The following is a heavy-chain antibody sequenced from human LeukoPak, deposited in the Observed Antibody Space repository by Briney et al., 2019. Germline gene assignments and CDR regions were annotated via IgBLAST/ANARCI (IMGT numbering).Heavy chain of an antibody. CDR3: AKGPVVTFDI. D-gene: IGHD2-15*01. J-gene: IGHJ3*02. Sequence: GGSLRLSCAASGFTVSSNYMSWVRQAPGKGLEWVSYISSSGSTIYYADSVKGRFTISRDNAKNSLYLQMNSLRAEDTAVYYCAKGPVVTFDIWGQGTMVTVSS. CDR1: GFTVSSNY. V-gene: IGHV3-11*01. CDR2: ISSSGSTI.